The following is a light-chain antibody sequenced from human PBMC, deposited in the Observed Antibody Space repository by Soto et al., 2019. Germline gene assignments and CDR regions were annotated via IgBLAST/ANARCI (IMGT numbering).Light chain of an antibody. CDR2: DVT. CDR3: NSYTSSTTPYV. Sequence: LTQPASVSGSPGQSITISCTGSSSDFGAYNYVSWYQHHPDKAPKLVIYDVTNRPSGVSNRFSGSKSGNTASLTISGLQAEDEADYYCNSYTSSTTPYVFGTGTKVTVL. J-gene: IGLJ1*01. CDR1: SSDFGAYNY. V-gene: IGLV2-14*03.